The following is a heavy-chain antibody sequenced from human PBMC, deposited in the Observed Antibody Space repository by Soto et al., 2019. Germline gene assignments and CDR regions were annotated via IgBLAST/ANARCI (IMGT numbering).Heavy chain of an antibody. CDR3: ARVFHNDDYYYMDV. Sequence: SETLSLTCAVYGGSFSGYYWSWIRQPPGKGLEWIGEINHSGSTNYNPSLKSRVTISVDTSKNQFSLKLSSVTAADTAVYYCARVFHNDDYYYMDVWGKGTTVTVSS. CDR2: INHSGST. J-gene: IGHJ6*03. V-gene: IGHV4-34*01. CDR1: GGSFSGYY. D-gene: IGHD1-1*01.